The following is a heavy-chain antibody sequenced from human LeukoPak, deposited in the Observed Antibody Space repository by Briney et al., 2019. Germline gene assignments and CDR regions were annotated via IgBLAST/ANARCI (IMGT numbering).Heavy chain of an antibody. D-gene: IGHD3-22*01. Sequence: SETLSLTCTVSGGSISTYYWSWIRQPPGKGLEWIGYIYYTGSTNYNPSLKSRVTMSIDTSSNQFSLNLNSVTAADTAVYYCAGYFDSSAYYYPFDSWGQGILVTVSS. CDR1: GGSISTYY. J-gene: IGHJ4*02. CDR3: AGYFDSSAYYYPFDS. CDR2: IYYTGST. V-gene: IGHV4-59*01.